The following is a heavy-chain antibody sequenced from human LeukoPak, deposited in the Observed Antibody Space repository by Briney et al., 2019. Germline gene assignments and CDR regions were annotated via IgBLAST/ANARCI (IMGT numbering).Heavy chain of an antibody. CDR2: IIPIFGTA. CDR1: GGTFSSYA. V-gene: IGHV1-69*06. CDR3: AMVAAASPPINWFDP. J-gene: IGHJ5*02. Sequence: EASVKVSCKASGGTFSSYAISWVRQAPGQGLEWMGGIIPIFGTANYAQKFQGRVTITADKSTSTAYMELSSLRSEDTAVYYCAMVAAASPPINWFDPWGQGTLVTVSS. D-gene: IGHD6-13*01.